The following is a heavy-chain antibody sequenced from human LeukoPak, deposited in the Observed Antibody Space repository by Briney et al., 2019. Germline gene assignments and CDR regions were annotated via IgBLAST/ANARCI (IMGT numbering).Heavy chain of an antibody. Sequence: GFLRLSCAASGFTFSSYDMHWVRQATGKGLEWVSAIGTAGDTYYPGSVKGRFTISRENAKNSLYLQMNSLRAGDTAVYYCARGAYYYGMDVWGQGTTVTVSS. V-gene: IGHV3-13*01. CDR1: GFTFSSYD. CDR2: IGTAGDT. CDR3: ARGAYYYGMDV. J-gene: IGHJ6*02.